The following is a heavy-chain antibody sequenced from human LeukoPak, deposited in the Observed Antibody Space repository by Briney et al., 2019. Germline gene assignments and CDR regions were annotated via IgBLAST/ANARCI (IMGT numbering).Heavy chain of an antibody. Sequence: SETLSLTCTVSGGSISSYYWSWIRQPPGKGLEWIGYIYYSGSTNYNPSLKSRLTISVDTPKNQFSLKLNSVTAADTAVYYCARGGSSRDFDYWGQGTLVTVSS. V-gene: IGHV4-59*01. J-gene: IGHJ4*02. CDR1: GGSISSYY. CDR3: ARGGSSRDFDY. CDR2: IYYSGST. D-gene: IGHD3-16*01.